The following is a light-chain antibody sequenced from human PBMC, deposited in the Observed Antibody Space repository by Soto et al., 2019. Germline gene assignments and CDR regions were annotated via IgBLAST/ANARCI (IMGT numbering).Light chain of an antibody. Sequence: QSALTQPRSVSESPGQSVTISCTGTSSDVGGYNYVSWYQQHPGKAPKLMIYDVAKRPSGVPDRFSGSKSGNTASLTISGLQAEDEADYYCCSYAGTYTPVVFGGGTKVTVL. J-gene: IGLJ2*01. CDR2: DVA. CDR3: CSYAGTYTPVV. V-gene: IGLV2-11*01. CDR1: SSDVGGYNY.